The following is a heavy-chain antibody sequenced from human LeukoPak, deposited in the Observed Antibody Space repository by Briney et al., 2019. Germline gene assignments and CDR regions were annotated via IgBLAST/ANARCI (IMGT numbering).Heavy chain of an antibody. CDR2: ISGSGSST. CDR1: GFTFSSYA. CDR3: TTSIDY. Sequence: QPGGSLRLSCAASGFTFSSYAMSWVRQAPGKGLEWVSVISGSGSSTYYADSVKGRFTISRDNSKNTEYLQMNGLRAEDTAAYYCTTSIDYWGQGTLVTVSA. J-gene: IGHJ4*02. V-gene: IGHV3-23*01.